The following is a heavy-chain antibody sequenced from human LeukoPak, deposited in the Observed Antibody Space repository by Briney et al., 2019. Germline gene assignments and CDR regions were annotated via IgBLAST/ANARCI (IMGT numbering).Heavy chain of an antibody. CDR3: AREGIVGATYAFDI. Sequence: PGGSLRLSCAASGFTFSSYAMHWVRQAPGKGLEWVAVISYDGSNKYHADSVKGRFTISRDNSKNTLYLQMNSLRAEDTAVYYCAREGIVGATYAFDIWGQGTMVTVSS. CDR1: GFTFSSYA. D-gene: IGHD1-26*01. CDR2: ISYDGSNK. V-gene: IGHV3-30-3*01. J-gene: IGHJ3*02.